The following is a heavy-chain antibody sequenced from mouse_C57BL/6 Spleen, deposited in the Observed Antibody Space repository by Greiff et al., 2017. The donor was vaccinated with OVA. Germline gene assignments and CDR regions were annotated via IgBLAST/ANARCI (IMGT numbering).Heavy chain of an antibody. V-gene: IGHV14-2*01. D-gene: IGHD2-5*01. CDR2: IDPEDGET. CDR3: ARSLYYSIYFDY. Sequence: VQLQQSGAELVKPGASVKLSCTASGFNIKDYYMHWVKQRTEQGLEWIGRIDPEDGETKYAPKFQGKATITADTSSNTADLQLSSLTSEDTAVYYCARSLYYSIYFDYWGQGTTLTVSS. J-gene: IGHJ2*01. CDR1: GFNIKDYY.